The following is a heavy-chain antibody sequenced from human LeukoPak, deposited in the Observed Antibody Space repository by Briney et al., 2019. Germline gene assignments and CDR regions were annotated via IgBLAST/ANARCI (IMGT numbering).Heavy chain of an antibody. J-gene: IGHJ3*02. CDR1: GFTFSNYW. V-gene: IGHV3-53*01. CDR2: IYSDGST. D-gene: IGHD1-26*01. CDR3: ARELREHGVFDI. Sequence: EPGGSLRLSCAASGFTFSNYWMSWVRQAPGKGLEWVSEIYSDGSTYYAASVKGRFSISRDNSKNTVYLQMNSLRAEDTAVYYCARELREHGVFDIWGQGTTVTVSS.